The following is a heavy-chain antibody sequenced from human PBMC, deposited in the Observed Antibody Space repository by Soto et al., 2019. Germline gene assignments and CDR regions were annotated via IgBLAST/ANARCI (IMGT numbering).Heavy chain of an antibody. CDR2: IRSKANRYAT. V-gene: IGHV3-73*02. D-gene: IGHD3-10*01. CDR1: GFTFSDAD. J-gene: IGHJ4*02. CDR3: IRYGSGSDSTVY. Sequence: EVQLVESGGGLVQTGGSLKLSCAGTGFTFSDADIHWVRQASGKGLEWVGRIRSKANRYATVYSASAKGRFTISRDDTRDSAYLQMTSLKTEDTAVYYCIRYGSGSDSTVYWGPGTLVTVSS.